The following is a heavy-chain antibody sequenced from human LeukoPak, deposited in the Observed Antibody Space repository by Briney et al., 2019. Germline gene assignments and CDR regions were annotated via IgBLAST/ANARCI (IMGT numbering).Heavy chain of an antibody. Sequence: GGSLRLSCVASGFTLSNYAMSWVRQAPGKGLEWVSSLGISGGYTWYAGSVKGRFTISRDSSKNTLYLQMNSLGAEDTAVYYCARDREAYCSGGRCTNFDYWGQGSLVTVSS. J-gene: IGHJ4*02. CDR2: LGISGGYT. CDR1: GFTLSNYA. CDR3: ARDREAYCSGGRCTNFDY. D-gene: IGHD2-15*01. V-gene: IGHV3-23*01.